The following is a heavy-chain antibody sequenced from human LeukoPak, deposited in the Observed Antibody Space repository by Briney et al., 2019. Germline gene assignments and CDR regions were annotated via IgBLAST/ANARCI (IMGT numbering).Heavy chain of an antibody. CDR2: IYSGGGT. CDR3: ATSPEYGH. Sequence: PGGSLRLSCAASGFPVGNNFMTWVRPAPGKGLEWISLIYSGGGTNYADSVKGRFTISRDSSKNTLYLQMNGLRAEDTAVYYCATSPEYGHWGQGTLVTVSS. CDR1: GFPVGNNF. J-gene: IGHJ4*02. D-gene: IGHD6-6*01. V-gene: IGHV3-53*01.